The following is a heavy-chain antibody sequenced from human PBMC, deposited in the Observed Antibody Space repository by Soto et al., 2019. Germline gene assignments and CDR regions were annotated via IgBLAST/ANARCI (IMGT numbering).Heavy chain of an antibody. V-gene: IGHV3-21*01. CDR2: ISSSSSYI. CDR3: ASDTTAPHDYIAALYGMDV. J-gene: IGHJ6*02. Sequence: EVQLVESGGGLVKPGGSLRLSCAASGFTFSSYSMNWVRQAPGKGLEWVSSISSSSSYIYYADSVKGRFTISRDNAKNSLYLQMNSLRAEDTAVYYCASDTTAPHDYIAALYGMDVWGQGTTVTVSS. CDR1: GFTFSSYS. D-gene: IGHD4-4*01.